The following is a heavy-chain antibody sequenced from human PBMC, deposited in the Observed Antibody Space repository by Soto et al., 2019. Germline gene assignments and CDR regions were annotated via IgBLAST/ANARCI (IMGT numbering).Heavy chain of an antibody. CDR1: GFTFSSYS. D-gene: IGHD5-12*01. V-gene: IGHV3-48*02. CDR2: ISSSSSTI. Sequence: EVQLVESGGGLVQPGGSLRLSCAASGFTFSSYSMNWVRQAPGKGLEWVSYISSSSSTIYYADSVKGRFTISRDNAKNSLYLQMNSLRDKDTAVYYCASLDSGYDSITWGQGTLVTVSS. CDR3: ASLDSGYDSIT. J-gene: IGHJ4*02.